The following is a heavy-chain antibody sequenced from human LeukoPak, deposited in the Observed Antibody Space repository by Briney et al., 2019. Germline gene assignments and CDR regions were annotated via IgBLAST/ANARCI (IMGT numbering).Heavy chain of an antibody. CDR1: GYTFTSYD. CDR3: ARALIKVRGVTRGYNWFDP. D-gene: IGHD3-10*01. CDR2: MNPNSGNT. J-gene: IGHJ5*02. V-gene: IGHV1-8*01. Sequence: ASVKVSCKASGYTFTSYDINWVRQATGQGLEWMGGMNPNSGNTGYAQKFQGRVTMTRNTSISTAYMELSSLRSEDTAVYYCARALIKVRGVTRGYNWFDPWGQGTLVTVSS.